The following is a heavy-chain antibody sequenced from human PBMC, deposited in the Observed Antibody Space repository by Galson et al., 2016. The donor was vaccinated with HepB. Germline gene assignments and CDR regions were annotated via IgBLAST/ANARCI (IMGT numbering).Heavy chain of an antibody. CDR3: ARGTYGGRFFDY. CDR1: GGSISSGGYY. CDR2: IYYSGST. J-gene: IGHJ4*02. V-gene: IGHV4-31*03. D-gene: IGHD4-23*01. Sequence: TLSLTCTVSGGSISSGGYYWSWIRQHPGKGLEWIGYIYYSGSTYYNPSLKSRVTISVDTSKNQFSLKLSSVTAADTAVYYCARGTYGGRFFDYWGQGTLVPVSS.